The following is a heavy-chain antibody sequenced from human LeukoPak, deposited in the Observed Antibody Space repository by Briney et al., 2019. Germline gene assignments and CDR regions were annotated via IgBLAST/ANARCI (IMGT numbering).Heavy chain of an antibody. CDR3: AKAGSYDSSGYLDY. CDR1: GFTFSSYG. D-gene: IGHD3-22*01. CDR2: ISGSGGST. J-gene: IGHJ4*02. Sequence: PGGTLRLSCAASGFTFSSYGMSWVRQAPGKGLEWVSAISGSGGSTYYADSVKGRFTTSRDNSKNTLYLQMNSLRAEDTAVYYCAKAGSYDSSGYLDYWGQGTLVTVSS. V-gene: IGHV3-23*01.